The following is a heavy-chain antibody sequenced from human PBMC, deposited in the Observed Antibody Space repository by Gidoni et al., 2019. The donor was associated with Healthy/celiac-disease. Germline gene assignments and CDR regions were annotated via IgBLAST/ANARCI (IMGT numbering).Heavy chain of an antibody. CDR2: SRSKAYGGTT. CDR3: ARERPWDIVVVVAPHGWFDP. D-gene: IGHD2-15*01. V-gene: IGHV3-49*03. CDR1: GFTCGGYD. Sequence: VQLVESGGGLVQPGRTLRLSSTASGFTCGGYDVSCCRQAPGKGLEWVGFSRSKAYGGTTEYAASVKGRFTISRDDSKSIAYLQMNSLKTEDTAVSYCARERPWDIVVVVAPHGWFDPWGQGTLVTVSS. J-gene: IGHJ5*02.